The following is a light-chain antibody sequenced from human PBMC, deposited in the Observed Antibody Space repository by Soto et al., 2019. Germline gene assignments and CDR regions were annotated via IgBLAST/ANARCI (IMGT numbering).Light chain of an antibody. V-gene: IGKV1-6*01. CDR3: LQDDKYPRP. Sequence: AIQMTQSPSSLSASGGDSVTITCRASQGIRTELAWYQQHVGKAPHLLIYGAPRLHGGVPSRFSGCVSGTEVTLTSRSPQPEDFATFFCLQDDKYPRPFGHGTKLEIK. J-gene: IGKJ2*01. CDR2: GAP. CDR1: QGIRTE.